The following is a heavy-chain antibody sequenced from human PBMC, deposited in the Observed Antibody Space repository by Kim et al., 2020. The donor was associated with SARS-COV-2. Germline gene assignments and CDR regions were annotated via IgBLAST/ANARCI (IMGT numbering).Heavy chain of an antibody. CDR1: GFTFSSYG. V-gene: IGHV3-23*01. CDR2: ISGSGGST. D-gene: IGHD6-13*01. CDR3: AKVLAAAGTGY. Sequence: GGSLRLSCAASGFTFSSYGMSWVRQAPEKGLEWVSVISGSGGSTYYADSVKGRFTISRDNSKNTLYLQMNSLRAEDTAVYYCAKVLAAAGTGYWGQGTLVIVSS. J-gene: IGHJ4*02.